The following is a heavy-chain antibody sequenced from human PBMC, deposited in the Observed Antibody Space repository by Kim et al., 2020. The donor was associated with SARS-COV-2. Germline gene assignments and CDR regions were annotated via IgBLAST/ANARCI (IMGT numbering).Heavy chain of an antibody. CDR2: INPNSGGT. CDR1: GYTFTGYY. V-gene: IGHV1-2*06. Sequence: ASVKVSCKASGYTFTGYYIHWVRQAPGQGLEWMGRINPNSGGTNYAQKFQGRVTMTRDTSISTAYMELSRLRSDDTAVYYCARELKAAGGCLGYWGQGTLVTVSS. D-gene: IGHD6-13*01. CDR3: ARELKAAGGCLGY. J-gene: IGHJ4*02.